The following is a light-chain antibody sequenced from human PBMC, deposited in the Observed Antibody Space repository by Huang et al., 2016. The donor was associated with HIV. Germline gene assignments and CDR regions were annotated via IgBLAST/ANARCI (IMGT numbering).Light chain of an antibody. J-gene: IGKJ4*01. Sequence: DIVLTQSPGTLSLSPREQAALSCGASKNTTNNVLAWYQQRSGQTPRLLIYGASNRAMGIPDRFSGSGSGTDFTLIISRLEPQDSAVYYCQQYLSSPLTFGGGTNVEIK. CDR2: GAS. CDR1: KNTTNNV. CDR3: QQYLSSPLT. V-gene: IGKV3-20*01.